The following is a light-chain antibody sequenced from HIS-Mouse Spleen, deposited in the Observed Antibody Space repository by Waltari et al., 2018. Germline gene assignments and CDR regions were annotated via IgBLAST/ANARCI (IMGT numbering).Light chain of an antibody. CDR1: QGISSY. V-gene: IGKV1-8*01. J-gene: IGKJ3*01. Sequence: AIRMTQSPSSLSASTGDRVTITCRARQGISSYLAWYQQTPGKAPKLLIYTASTWQSGVPSRFSGSGSGIDFTLTISCLQSEDFATYYCQQYYSYPPGXFTFGPGTKVDIK. CDR3: QQYYSYPPGXFT. CDR2: TAS.